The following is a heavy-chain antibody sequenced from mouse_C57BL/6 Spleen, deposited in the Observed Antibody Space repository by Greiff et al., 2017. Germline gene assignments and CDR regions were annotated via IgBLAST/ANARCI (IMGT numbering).Heavy chain of an antibody. Sequence: QVQLKQSGAELVKPGASVKLSCKASGYTFTSYWMHWVKQRPGQGLEWIGMIHPNSGSTNYNEKFKSKATLTVDKSSSTAYMQLSSLTSEDSAVYYCARSLYGSPDYWGQGTTLTVSS. V-gene: IGHV1-64*01. CDR2: IHPNSGST. J-gene: IGHJ2*01. CDR3: ARSLYGSPDY. CDR1: GYTFTSYW. D-gene: IGHD1-1*01.